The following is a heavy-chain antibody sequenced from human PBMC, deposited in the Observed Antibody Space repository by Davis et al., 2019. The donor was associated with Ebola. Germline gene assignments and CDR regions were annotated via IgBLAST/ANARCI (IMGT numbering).Heavy chain of an antibody. CDR2: ISYDGSNK. D-gene: IGHD1-26*01. CDR3: ARVLIEVGAGERMDV. V-gene: IGHV3-30*03. CDR1: GFTFSSYG. Sequence: PGGSLRLSCAASGFTFSSYGMHWVRQAPGKGLEWVAVISYDGSNKYYADSVKGRFTISRDNSKNTLYLQMNSLRAEDTAVYYCARVLIEVGAGERMDVWGQGTTVTVSS. J-gene: IGHJ6*02.